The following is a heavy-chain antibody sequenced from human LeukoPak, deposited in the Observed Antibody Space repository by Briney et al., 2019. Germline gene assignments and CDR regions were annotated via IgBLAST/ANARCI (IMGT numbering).Heavy chain of an antibody. CDR3: ATKSDYDSSGYHNWFDL. CDR1: RFTFSSYS. V-gene: IGHV3-48*02. J-gene: IGHJ5*02. D-gene: IGHD3-22*01. Sequence: GGSLRLSCAASRFTFSSYSMNWVRQAPGKGLEWVSYISSSSRTIYYADSVKGRFTISRDNAKNSLYLQMNSLRHEDTALYYCATKSDYDSSGYHNWFDLWGQGTLVTVSS. CDR2: ISSSSRTI.